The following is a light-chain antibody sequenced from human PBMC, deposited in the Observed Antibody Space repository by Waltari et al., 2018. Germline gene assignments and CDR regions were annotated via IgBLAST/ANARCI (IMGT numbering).Light chain of an antibody. J-gene: IGKJ2*01. Sequence: DIQMTQSPSTLSASVGDRVTITCRASQSISSWLAWYQQKPGKAPKLLIYGLSNLQSGVPSRFSGSGSGTEFTLTISSLQPDDFAIYYCQQYKTYPHTFGQGTRLEI. CDR1: QSISSW. V-gene: IGKV1-5*03. CDR2: GLS. CDR3: QQYKTYPHT.